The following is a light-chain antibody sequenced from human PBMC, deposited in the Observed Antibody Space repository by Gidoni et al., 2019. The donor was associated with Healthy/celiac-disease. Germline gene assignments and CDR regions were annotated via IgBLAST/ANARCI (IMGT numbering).Light chain of an antibody. CDR1: QGISSA. J-gene: IGKJ2*01. CDR2: DAS. V-gene: IGKV1-13*02. CDR3: QQFNSYLYT. Sequence: AIQLTQSPSSLSASVGDRVTITCRASQGISSALAWYQQKPGKAPKLLIYDASSLESGVQSRFGGSGSGTDFTLTISSLQPEDFATYYCQQFNSYLYTFGQGTKLEIK.